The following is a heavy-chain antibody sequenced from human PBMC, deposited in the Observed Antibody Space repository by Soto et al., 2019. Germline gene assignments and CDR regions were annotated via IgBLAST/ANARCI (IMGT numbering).Heavy chain of an antibody. Sequence: SETLSLTCIVSSGSIRSSHWWSWVRQPPGKGLEWIGEIQFSGSTNYNPSLQSRVTISVDKSMNQFSLKLSSVTAADTAVYYCAREVAGAANYYYYYMDVWGTGTTVIVSS. V-gene: IGHV4-4*02. CDR2: IQFSGST. D-gene: IGHD2-15*01. CDR3: AREVAGAANYYYYYMDV. CDR1: SGSIRSSHW. J-gene: IGHJ6*03.